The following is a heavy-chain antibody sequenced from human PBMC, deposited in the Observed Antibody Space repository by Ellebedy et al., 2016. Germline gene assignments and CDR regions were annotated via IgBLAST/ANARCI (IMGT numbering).Heavy chain of an antibody. V-gene: IGHV4-4*02. CDR1: GGSISSSNW. Sequence: SETLSLTCAVSGGSISSSNWWSWVRQPPGKGLEWIGEIYHSGSTNYNPSLKSRVTISVDTSKNQFSLKLSSVTAADTAVYYCGRVPGGYCSGRVDVWGKGTTVTVSS. D-gene: IGHD2-15*01. CDR2: IYHSGST. CDR3: GRVPGGYCSGRVDV. J-gene: IGHJ6*04.